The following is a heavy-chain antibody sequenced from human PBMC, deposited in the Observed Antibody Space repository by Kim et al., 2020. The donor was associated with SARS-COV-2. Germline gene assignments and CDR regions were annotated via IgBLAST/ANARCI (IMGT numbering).Heavy chain of an antibody. V-gene: IGHV7-4-1*02. J-gene: IGHJ5*02. CDR3: ARRVDMRFGESRSINWFDP. CDR1: GYIFTTYG. Sequence: ASVKVSCKASGYIFTTYGLNWVRQAPGQGLEWMGWINTNTGNPTYAQGFTGRFVFSLDTSVSTAYLQISSLKAEDTAMYYCARRVDMRFGESRSINWFDPWGQGTLVTVSS. D-gene: IGHD3-10*01. CDR2: INTNTGNP.